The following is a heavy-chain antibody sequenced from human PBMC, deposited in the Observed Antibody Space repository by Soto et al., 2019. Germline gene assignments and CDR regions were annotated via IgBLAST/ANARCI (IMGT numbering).Heavy chain of an antibody. V-gene: IGHV3-48*02. D-gene: IGHD3-10*01. CDR2: ISSSSSTI. J-gene: IGHJ6*02. CDR1: GFTFSSYS. CDR3: ARDRMVRGDNYGMDV. Sequence: EVQLVESGGGLVQPGGSLRLSCAASGFTFSSYSMNWVRQAPGKGLAWVSYISSSSSTIYYADSVKGRFTISRDNAKNSLYLQMNSLRDEDTAVYYCARDRMVRGDNYGMDVWGQGTTVTVSS.